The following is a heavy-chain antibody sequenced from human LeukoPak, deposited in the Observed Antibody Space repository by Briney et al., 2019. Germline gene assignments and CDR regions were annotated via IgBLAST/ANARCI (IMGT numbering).Heavy chain of an antibody. J-gene: IGHJ6*02. Sequence: GGSLRLSCAASGFTFSSYWMPWVRQAPGKGLVWVSRINSDGSSTSYADSVKGRFTISRDNAKNTLYLQMNSLRAEDTAVYYCARDREGDGYNFYFYYYYGMDVWGQGTTVTVSS. CDR2: INSDGSST. CDR3: ARDREGDGYNFYFYYYYGMDV. D-gene: IGHD5-12*01. CDR1: GFTFSSYW. V-gene: IGHV3-74*01.